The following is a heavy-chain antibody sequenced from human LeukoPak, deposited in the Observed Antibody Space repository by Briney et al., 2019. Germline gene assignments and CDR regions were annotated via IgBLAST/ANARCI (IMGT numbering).Heavy chain of an antibody. D-gene: IGHD2-2*01. CDR2: IYTSGST. V-gene: IGHV4-61*09. J-gene: IGHJ4*02. CDR1: GGSISSGSYY. Sequence: SETLSLTCTVSGGSISSGSYYWSWIRQPAGTGLEWIGHIYTSGSTNYNPSLKSRVTISVDTSKNQFSLKLSSVTAADTAVYYCARGGYANSYGYWGQGTLVTVSS. CDR3: ARGGYANSYGY.